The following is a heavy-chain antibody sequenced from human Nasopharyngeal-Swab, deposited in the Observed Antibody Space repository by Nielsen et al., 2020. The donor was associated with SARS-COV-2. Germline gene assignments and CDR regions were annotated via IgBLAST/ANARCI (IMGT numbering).Heavy chain of an antibody. CDR2: IYPDHSGT. Sequence: GGSLRLSCKTSGYDFAGYWIAWVRQKPGQGLEWMGIIYPDHSGTKYSPSFRGQVTFSVDKSISTAYLQWSNLGASDTAMYYCARNMGYFHTSIWLDPWGQGTLVTVSS. CDR3: ARNMGYFHTSIWLDP. J-gene: IGHJ5*02. D-gene: IGHD2/OR15-2a*01. V-gene: IGHV5-51*01. CDR1: GYDFAGYW.